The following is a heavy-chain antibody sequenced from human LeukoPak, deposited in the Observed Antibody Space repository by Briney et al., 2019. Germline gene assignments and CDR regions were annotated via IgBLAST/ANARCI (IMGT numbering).Heavy chain of an antibody. CDR1: GYTFTGYY. CDR3: AISTVTLRVFDY. D-gene: IGHD4-17*01. J-gene: IGHJ4*02. V-gene: IGHV1-2*06. CDR2: INPSSGGT. Sequence: GASVKVPCKASGYTFTGYYMHWVRQAPGQGLEWMGRINPSSGGTNYAQKFQGRVTMTRDTSISTAYMELSRLRSDDTAVYYCAISTVTLRVFDYWGQGTLVTVSS.